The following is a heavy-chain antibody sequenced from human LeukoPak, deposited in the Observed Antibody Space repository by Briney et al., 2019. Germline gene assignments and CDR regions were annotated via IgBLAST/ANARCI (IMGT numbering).Heavy chain of an antibody. CDR1: GLTFSTYA. D-gene: IGHD3-22*01. CDR2: ISGSGGST. Sequence: PGGSLRLSCAASGLTFSTYAMSWVRQAPGKGLEWVSAISGSGGSTYYADSVKGRFTISRDNSKNTLYLQMNSLRAEDTAVYYCAKVPPRTYYYDSSGYYYAFDYWGQGTLVTVSS. V-gene: IGHV3-23*01. J-gene: IGHJ4*02. CDR3: AKVPPRTYYYDSSGYYYAFDY.